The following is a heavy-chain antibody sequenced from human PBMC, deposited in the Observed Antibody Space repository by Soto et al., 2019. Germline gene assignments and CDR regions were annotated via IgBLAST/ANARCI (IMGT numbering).Heavy chain of an antibody. Sequence: QVQLVQSGTEVKKLGASVKVSCKASGYTVSSYGSSWVRQAPGQGLEWMGWISAYNGNTKYAQKIQGRVTMTTDTSTSTAYMELRSLRSDDTAVYYCARDSPPVDYWGQGTLVTVSS. J-gene: IGHJ4*02. CDR3: ARDSPPVDY. CDR2: ISAYNGNT. CDR1: GYTVSSYG. V-gene: IGHV1-18*01.